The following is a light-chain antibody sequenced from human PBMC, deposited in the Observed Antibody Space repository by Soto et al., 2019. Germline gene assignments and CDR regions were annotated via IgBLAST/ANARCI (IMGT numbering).Light chain of an antibody. J-gene: IGLJ2*01. Sequence: QSALTQPASVSGSPGQSIAISCTGTSSDVGGYDYVSWYQHHPGKAPKLMIYEVTNRPSGVSDRFSGSKSGNTASLTISELQAEDEADYYCSSYTSISTVVFGGGTKLTVL. CDR1: SSDVGGYDY. CDR2: EVT. V-gene: IGLV2-14*01. CDR3: SSYTSISTVV.